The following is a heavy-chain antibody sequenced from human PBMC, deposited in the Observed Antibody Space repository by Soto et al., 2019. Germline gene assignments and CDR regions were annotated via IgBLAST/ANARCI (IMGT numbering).Heavy chain of an antibody. V-gene: IGHV3-48*01. J-gene: IGHJ1*01. CDR3: TCGNRRYLHSV. Sequence: GGSLRLSCAASGLSFSTYSMNWVRQAPGKGLEWVSYISSSSSTIYYADSVKGRFTISRDNAKNSLFLQMNSLRVEDTAVYYCTCGNRRYLHSVCGQGAPVPGSS. CDR1: GLSFSTYS. D-gene: IGHD2-2*02. CDR2: ISSSSSTI.